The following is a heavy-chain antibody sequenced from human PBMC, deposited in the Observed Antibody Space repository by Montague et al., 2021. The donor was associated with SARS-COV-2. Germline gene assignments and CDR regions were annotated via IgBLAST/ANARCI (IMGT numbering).Heavy chain of an antibody. V-gene: IGHV3-30*18. CDR3: AKGPFYSGSPHWFDP. CDR2: ISYEGSDK. Sequence: SLRLSCAASGFTFSNYGMEWVRQAPGKGLEWVAVISYEGSDKYYADSVKGRFTISRDNSKNTLYLQMNNLRTEDTAVYYCAKGPFYSGSPHWFDPWGQGILVTVSS. CDR1: GFTFSNYG. J-gene: IGHJ5*02. D-gene: IGHD6-13*01.